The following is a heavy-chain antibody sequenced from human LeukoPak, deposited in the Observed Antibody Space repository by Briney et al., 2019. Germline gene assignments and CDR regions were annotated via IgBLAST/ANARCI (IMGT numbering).Heavy chain of an antibody. Sequence: GASVKVSCKASGYTFTSYAMHWVRQAPGQRLEWMGWINTGNGNTKYSQKFQGRVTITTDTSTSTAYMELRSLRSDDTAVYYCVRGSLEAGDIWGQGTMVTVSS. V-gene: IGHV1-3*04. CDR2: INTGNGNT. J-gene: IGHJ3*02. CDR1: GYTFTSYA. CDR3: VRGSLEAGDI.